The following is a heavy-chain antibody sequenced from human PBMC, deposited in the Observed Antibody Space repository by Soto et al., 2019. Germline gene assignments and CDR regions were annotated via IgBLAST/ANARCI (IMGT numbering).Heavy chain of an antibody. D-gene: IGHD6-19*01. V-gene: IGHV3-33*03. J-gene: IGHJ3*01. CDR3: VRGATTIGWCDAFDL. CDR2: IWDDERDK. Sequence: LRLSCVASGFNISSHGMQWVRQAPGRGLEWVSFIWDDERDKYYADSVEGRFLSSRDSSKNTMNLQVKRLRPEDTAPYYCVRGATTIGWCDAFDLWGRGTMVTVSS. CDR1: GFNISSHG.